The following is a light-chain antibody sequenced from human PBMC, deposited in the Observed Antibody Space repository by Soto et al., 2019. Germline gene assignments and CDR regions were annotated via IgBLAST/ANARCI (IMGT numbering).Light chain of an antibody. CDR1: SSDVGGYSY. CDR3: SSYTSGTTLFG. J-gene: IGLJ1*01. CDR2: EVS. Sequence: QSVLTQPASVSGSPGQSITISCTGTSSDVGGYSYVSWYQQHPGKAPKLMIYEVSNRPSGVSNRFSGSKSGNTASLTISGLQAEDEGDYYCSSYTSGTTLFGFGTGTKVTVL. V-gene: IGLV2-14*01.